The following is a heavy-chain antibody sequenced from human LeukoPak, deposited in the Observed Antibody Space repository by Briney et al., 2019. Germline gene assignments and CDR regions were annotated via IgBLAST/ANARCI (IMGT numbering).Heavy chain of an antibody. D-gene: IGHD6-19*01. CDR2: INQDGSEK. CDR3: ARDGGSAWFLDY. J-gene: IGHJ4*02. CDR1: GFTVSSNY. V-gene: IGHV3-7*01. Sequence: PGGSLRLSCAASGFTVSSNYMSWVRQAPGKGLEWVASINQDGSEKYYVDSVKGRFTISRDNTKNLVYLQMNSLRAEDTAVYYCARDGGSAWFLDYWGQGTLVTVSS.